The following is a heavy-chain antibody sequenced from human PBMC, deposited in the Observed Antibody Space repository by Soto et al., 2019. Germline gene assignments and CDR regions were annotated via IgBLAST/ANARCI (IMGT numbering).Heavy chain of an antibody. CDR2: IKSETDGGTI. Sequence: EVQLVESGGGLVKPGGSLRLPCAGSGFTFSNVWMNWVRQAPGKGLEWVGRIKSETDGGTIDYAAPVKGRFTISRDDSNNTLYLQMNSRKTEDTATYYCTPLALKYNSDWYPLSDWGQGTRVTVSS. CDR1: GFTFSNVW. D-gene: IGHD6-19*01. V-gene: IGHV3-15*07. CDR3: TPLALKYNSDWYPLSD. J-gene: IGHJ4*02.